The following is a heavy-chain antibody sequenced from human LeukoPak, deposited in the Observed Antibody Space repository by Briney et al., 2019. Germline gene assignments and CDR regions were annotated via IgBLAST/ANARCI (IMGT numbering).Heavy chain of an antibody. J-gene: IGHJ6*03. Sequence: SVKVSCKASGGTFSSYAISWVRQAPGQGLEWMGGIIPIFGTANYAQKLQGRVTMTTDTSTSTAYMELRSLRSDDTAVYYCASGSWYSNYYYMDVWGKGTTVTISS. CDR2: IIPIFGTA. V-gene: IGHV1-69*05. D-gene: IGHD6-13*01. CDR3: ASGSWYSNYYYMDV. CDR1: GGTFSSYA.